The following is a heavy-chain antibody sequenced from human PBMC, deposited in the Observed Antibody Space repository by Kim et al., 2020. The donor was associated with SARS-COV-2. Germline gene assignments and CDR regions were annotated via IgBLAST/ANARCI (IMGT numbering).Heavy chain of an antibody. CDR2: IYYSGST. Sequence: SETLSLTCTVSGGSISSSAYYWGWIRQPPGKGLEWVGNIYYSGSTYYNPSLKGRVTMSVDTTKNRFSLKVISVTAADTAVYFCARDLGEPPHVAYDVWGQGTIATVSS. CDR1: GGSISSSAYY. D-gene: IGHD3-16*01. CDR3: ARDLGEPPHVAYDV. V-gene: IGHV4-39*07. J-gene: IGHJ3*01.